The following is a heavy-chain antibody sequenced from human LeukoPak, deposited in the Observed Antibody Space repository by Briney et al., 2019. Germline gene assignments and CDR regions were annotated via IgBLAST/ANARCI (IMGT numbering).Heavy chain of an antibody. D-gene: IGHD3-3*01. V-gene: IGHV3-48*04. CDR3: AREGDDFWSGYSY. CDR2: ISSSSSTI. J-gene: IGHJ4*02. CDR1: GFTFSSYS. Sequence: PGGSLRLSCAASGFTFSSYSMNWVRQAPGKGLEWVSYISSSSSTIYYADSVKGRFTISRDNAKNSLYLQMNSLRAEDTAVYYCAREGDDFWSGYSYWGQGTLVTVSS.